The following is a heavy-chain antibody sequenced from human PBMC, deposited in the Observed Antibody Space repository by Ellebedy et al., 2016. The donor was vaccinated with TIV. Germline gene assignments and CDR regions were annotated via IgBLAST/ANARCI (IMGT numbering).Heavy chain of an antibody. D-gene: IGHD3-10*01. J-gene: IGHJ1*01. V-gene: IGHV3-74*03. CDR1: GFIFSAYW. CDR2: INSDGTDA. Sequence: GESLKISCSASGFIFSAYWMHWVRQVPGKGLVWVSRINSDGTDAKHADSVKGRFTTSRDSAKKTLYLQMNNLRVEDTAVYYCVRVVYGSGSSLQHWGQGTLVTVSS. CDR3: VRVVYGSGSSLQH.